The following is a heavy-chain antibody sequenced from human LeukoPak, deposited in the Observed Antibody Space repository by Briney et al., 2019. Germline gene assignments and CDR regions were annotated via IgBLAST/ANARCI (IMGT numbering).Heavy chain of an antibody. CDR3: ARGEYCSSTSCHGPFDY. CDR1: GHTFTSYG. V-gene: IGHV1-18*01. Sequence: EASVKVSCKASGHTFTSYGISWVRQAPGQGLEWMGWISAYNGNTNYAQKLQGRVTMTTDTSTSTAYMELRSLRSDDTAVYYCARGEYCSSTSCHGPFDYWGQGTLVTVSS. CDR2: ISAYNGNT. D-gene: IGHD2-2*01. J-gene: IGHJ4*02.